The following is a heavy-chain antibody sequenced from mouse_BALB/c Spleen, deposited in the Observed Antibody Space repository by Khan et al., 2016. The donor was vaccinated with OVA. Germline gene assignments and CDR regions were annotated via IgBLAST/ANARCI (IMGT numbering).Heavy chain of an antibody. CDR1: GFSLTNYG. V-gene: IGHV2-6-1*01. CDR3: ARQPYYHYNIMDY. Sequence: QVQLKQSGPGLVAPSQSLSITCTISGFSLTNYGVHWVRQPPGKGLEWLVVIWSDGSTTYNSALKSRLTISKDNSESQVFLKMNSLQTDDTVMYFCARQPYYHYNIMDYWGQGTSGTVAS. J-gene: IGHJ4*01. D-gene: IGHD2-10*01. CDR2: IWSDGST.